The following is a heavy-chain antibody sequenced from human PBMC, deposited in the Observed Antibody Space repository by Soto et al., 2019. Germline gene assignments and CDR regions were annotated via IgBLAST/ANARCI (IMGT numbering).Heavy chain of an antibody. Sequence: QVQLQESGPGRVKPSETLSLTCTVSGGSISSYYWSWIRQPAGKGLEWMGRIYTSGSTNYNPSLKSRVTMSVDTSKNQFSLKLSSVTAADTAVYYCARDGSSWPNYYCGMDVWGQGTTVTVSS. D-gene: IGHD6-13*01. CDR2: IYTSGST. CDR3: ARDGSSWPNYYCGMDV. V-gene: IGHV4-4*07. CDR1: GGSISSYY. J-gene: IGHJ6*02.